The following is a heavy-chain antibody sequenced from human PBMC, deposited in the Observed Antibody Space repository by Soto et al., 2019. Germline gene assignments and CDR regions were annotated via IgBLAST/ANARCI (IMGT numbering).Heavy chain of an antibody. CDR3: ARDSRYYYGSGSPAY. Sequence: PGGSLRLSCAASGFTFSSYAMHWVRQAPGKGLEWVAVISYDGSNKYYADSVKGRFTISRDNSKNTLYLQMNSLRAEDTAVYYCARDSRYYYGSGSPAYWGQGTLVTVSS. CDR2: ISYDGSNK. D-gene: IGHD3-10*01. V-gene: IGHV3-30-3*01. J-gene: IGHJ4*02. CDR1: GFTFSSYA.